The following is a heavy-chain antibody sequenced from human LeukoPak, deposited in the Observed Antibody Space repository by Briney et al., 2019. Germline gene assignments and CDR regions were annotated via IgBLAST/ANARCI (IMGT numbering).Heavy chain of an antibody. V-gene: IGHV4-61*01. D-gene: IGHD3-22*01. CDR3: ARERHRSAYYSFDY. J-gene: IGHJ4*02. CDR1: GGSVSSGSYY. Sequence: IPSETLSFTCTVSGGSVSSGSYYWSWIRQPPGKGLEWIGYIYYSGSTNYNPSLKSRVTISVDTSKNQFSLKLSSVTAADTAVYYCARERHRSAYYSFDYWGQGTLVTVSS. CDR2: IYYSGST.